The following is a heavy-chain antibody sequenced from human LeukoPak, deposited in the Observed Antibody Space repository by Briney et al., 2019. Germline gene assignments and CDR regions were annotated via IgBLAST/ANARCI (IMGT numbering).Heavy chain of an antibody. CDR1: GGSFSGYY. Sequence: PSETLSLTCAVYGGSFSGYYWSWLRQPPGKGLEWVGEINHSGSTNYNPSLKSRVTISVDTSKNQFSLKLSSVAAADTAVYYCARVTHYVWGSYRSPYYYGMDVWGQGTTVTVSS. CDR2: INHSGST. V-gene: IGHV4-34*01. D-gene: IGHD3-16*02. CDR3: ARVTHYVWGSYRSPYYYGMDV. J-gene: IGHJ6*02.